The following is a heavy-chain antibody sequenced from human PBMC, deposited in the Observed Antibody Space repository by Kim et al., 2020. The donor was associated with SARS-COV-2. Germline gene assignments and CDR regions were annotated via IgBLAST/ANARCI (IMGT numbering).Heavy chain of an antibody. J-gene: IGHJ5*02. CDR1: GFTFSSFW. CDR3: AKYCYGSGTSFDP. Sequence: GGSLRLSCSASGFTFSSFWMSWVRQAPGKGLECVAQIKHDGSAAFYVDSVKGRFTISRDNAKNSLYLEMYNLRVEDTAVYYCAKYCYGSGTSFDPWCQG. D-gene: IGHD3-10*01. V-gene: IGHV3-7*01. CDR2: IKHDGSAA.